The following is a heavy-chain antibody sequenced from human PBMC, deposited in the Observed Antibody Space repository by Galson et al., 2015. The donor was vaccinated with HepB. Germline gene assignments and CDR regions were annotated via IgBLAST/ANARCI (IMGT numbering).Heavy chain of an antibody. CDR1: GFTFGGYA. CDR2: IRSKAYGGTT. J-gene: IGHJ4*02. D-gene: IGHD3-10*01. CDR3: TRMRMVRGIIATVDFDY. V-gene: IGHV3-49*04. Sequence: SLRLSCAASGFTFGGYAMSWVRQGPGKGLEWVGFIRSKAYGGTTEYAASVKGRFTLSRDKSKNIAYLQMNSLKIEDTAVYYCTRMRMVRGIIATVDFDYWGQGTLVTVSS.